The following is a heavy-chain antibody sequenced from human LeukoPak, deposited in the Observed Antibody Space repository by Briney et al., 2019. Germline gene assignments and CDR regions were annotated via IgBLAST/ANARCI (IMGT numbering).Heavy chain of an antibody. CDR3: ARDRFGDYYDSSGNNWFDP. CDR1: GFTFSSCS. V-gene: IGHV3-21*01. Sequence: GGSLRLSCAASGFTFSSCSMNWVRQAPGKGLEWVSSISSSSSYIYYADSVKGRFTISRDNAKNSLYLQMNSLRAEDTAVYYCARDRFGDYYDSSGNNWFDPWGQGTLVTVSS. CDR2: ISSSSSYI. J-gene: IGHJ5*02. D-gene: IGHD3-22*01.